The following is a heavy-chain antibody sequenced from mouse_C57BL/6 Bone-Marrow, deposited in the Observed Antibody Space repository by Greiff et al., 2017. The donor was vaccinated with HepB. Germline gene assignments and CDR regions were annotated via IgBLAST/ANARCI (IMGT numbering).Heavy chain of an antibody. CDR3: ARWGYGSKAY. J-gene: IGHJ3*01. Sequence: VQLKQSGAELARPGASVKLSCKASGYTFTSYGISWVKQRTGQGLEWIGEIYPRSGNTYYNEKFKGKATLTADKSSSTAYMELRSLTSEDSAVYFCARWGYGSKAYWGQGTLVTVSA. CDR2: IYPRSGNT. D-gene: IGHD1-1*01. V-gene: IGHV1-81*01. CDR1: GYTFTSYG.